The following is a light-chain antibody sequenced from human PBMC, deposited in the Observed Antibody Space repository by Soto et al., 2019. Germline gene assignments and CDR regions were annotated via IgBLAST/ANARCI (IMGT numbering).Light chain of an antibody. CDR3: QQYSKEST. CDR2: KAS. Sequence: DVEMTQSPSTLPTSIGDRVTINCRASQNVSNWLAWYQQKPGKAPKLLIYKASLLESGFPSRFSASGSGTDYTLTSNSLQSDDFATYFCQQYSKESTFGQGTKLEIK. CDR1: QNVSNW. J-gene: IGKJ2*01. V-gene: IGKV1-5*03.